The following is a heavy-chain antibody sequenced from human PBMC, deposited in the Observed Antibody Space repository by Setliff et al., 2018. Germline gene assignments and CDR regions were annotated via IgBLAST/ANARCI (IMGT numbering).Heavy chain of an antibody. CDR2: IYYSGST. J-gene: IGHJ4*02. D-gene: IGHD4-17*01. CDR1: GGSISSYY. Sequence: SETLSLTCTVSGGSISSYYWSWIRQPPGKGLEWIGYIYYSGSTNYNPSLKSRVTISVDTSKNQFSLKLSSVTAADTAVYYCARQVYGIFDYWGQGTLVTVSS. CDR3: ARQVYGIFDY. V-gene: IGHV4-59*01.